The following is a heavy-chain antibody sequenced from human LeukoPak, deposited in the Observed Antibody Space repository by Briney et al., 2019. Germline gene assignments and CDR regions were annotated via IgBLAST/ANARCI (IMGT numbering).Heavy chain of an antibody. CDR1: GFTFSSYW. Sequence: GGSLRLSCAASGFTFSSYWMSWVRQAPGKGLEWVANIKQDGSEKYYVDSVKGRFTISRDNAKNSLYLQMNSLRAEDTAGYYCARDWVVDNTYYFDYWGQGTLVTVSS. CDR2: IKQDGSEK. J-gene: IGHJ4*02. V-gene: IGHV3-7*01. CDR3: ARDWVVDNTYYFDY. D-gene: IGHD2-2*01.